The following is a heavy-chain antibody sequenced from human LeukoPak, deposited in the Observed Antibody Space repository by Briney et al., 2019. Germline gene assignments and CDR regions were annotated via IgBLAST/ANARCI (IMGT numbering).Heavy chain of an antibody. Sequence: SETLSLTCAVSGYSISSGYYWGWIRQPPGRGLGWSVSIYDSGSTYYNPSLRSRVTTSVETSKNQFSLKLSSVTAAETAVYYCARHFLNIVVVGDAFDIWGQGTMVTVSS. D-gene: IGHD2-15*01. J-gene: IGHJ3*02. V-gene: IGHV4-38-2*01. CDR2: IYDSGST. CDR3: ARHFLNIVVVGDAFDI. CDR1: GYSISSGYY.